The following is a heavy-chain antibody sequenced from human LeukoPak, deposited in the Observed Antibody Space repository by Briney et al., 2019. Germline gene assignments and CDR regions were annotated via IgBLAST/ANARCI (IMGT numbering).Heavy chain of an antibody. CDR2: IYSGDST. D-gene: IGHD3-16*01. CDR3: AGDLGDATGY. J-gene: IGHJ4*02. V-gene: IGHV3-66*02. CDR1: GFTYNY. Sequence: GGSLRLSCAASGFTYNYMNWVRQAPGKGLEWVSVIYSGDSTYYADSVKGRFTISRDISKNALYLQMNSLRPEDTAVYHCAGDLGDATGYWGQGTLVTVSS.